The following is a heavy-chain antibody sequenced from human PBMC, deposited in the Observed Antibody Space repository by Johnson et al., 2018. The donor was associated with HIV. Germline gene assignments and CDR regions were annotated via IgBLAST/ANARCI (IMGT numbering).Heavy chain of an antibody. V-gene: IGHV3-20*04. Sequence: VQLVESGGGFVQPGGSLRLSCVASGITFDDYGMSWVRQAPGKGLEWVSGINWNGGSTGYADSVKGRFTISRDNSKNTLFLQMNSLRTEDTAVYYCAREHGPDEGYYDGRYYSGFDIWGQGTMVTVSS. CDR3: AREHGPDEGYYDGRYYSGFDI. D-gene: IGHD3-22*01. J-gene: IGHJ3*02. CDR2: INWNGGST. CDR1: GITFDDYG.